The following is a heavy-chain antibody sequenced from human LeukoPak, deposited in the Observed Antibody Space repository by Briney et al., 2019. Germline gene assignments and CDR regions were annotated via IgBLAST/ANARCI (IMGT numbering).Heavy chain of an antibody. CDR3: ARSWTVVTRAFDI. J-gene: IGHJ3*02. Sequence: GGSLRLSCAASGFTFSGSAMHWVRQASGKGLEWVGRIRSKANSYATAYAASVKGRFTISRDDSKNTAYLQMNSLKTEDTAVYYCARSWTVVTRAFDIWGQGTMVTVSS. CDR2: IRSKANSYAT. CDR1: GFTFSGSA. D-gene: IGHD4-23*01. V-gene: IGHV3-73*01.